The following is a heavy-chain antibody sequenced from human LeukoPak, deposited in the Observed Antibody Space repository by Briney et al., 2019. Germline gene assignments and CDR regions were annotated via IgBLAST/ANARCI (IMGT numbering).Heavy chain of an antibody. J-gene: IGHJ3*02. V-gene: IGHV3-23*01. Sequence: GGTLRLSCAASGFTFSSYGMSWVRQAPGKGLEWVSAISGSGGSTYYADSVKGRFTISRDNSKNTLYLQMNSLRAEDTAVYYCARSNVDTATYAFDIWGQGTMVTVSS. CDR2: ISGSGGST. CDR3: ARSNVDTATYAFDI. CDR1: GFTFSSYG. D-gene: IGHD5-18*01.